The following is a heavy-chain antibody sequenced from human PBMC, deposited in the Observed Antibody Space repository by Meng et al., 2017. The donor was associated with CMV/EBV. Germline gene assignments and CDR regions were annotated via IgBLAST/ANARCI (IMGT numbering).Heavy chain of an antibody. V-gene: IGHV5-51*01. J-gene: IGHJ6*04. Sequence: KVSCKGSGYSFPTYWIAWVRHMPGKGLEWMGIINPGDSDTKYSPSFEGQVTISADKSIGAAYLQWTSLKASDTAIYYCARAAYYYILTGYYSHEYYGMDVGGKGTTVPSPQ. CDR2: INPGDSDT. CDR1: GYSFPTYW. CDR3: ARAAYYYILTGYYSHEYYGMDV. D-gene: IGHD3-9*01.